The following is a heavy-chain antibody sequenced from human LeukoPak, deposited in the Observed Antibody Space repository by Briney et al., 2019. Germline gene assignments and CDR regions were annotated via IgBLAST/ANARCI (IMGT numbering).Heavy chain of an antibody. J-gene: IGHJ4*02. D-gene: IGHD6-13*01. Sequence: SETLSLTCAVYGGSFSGYYWSWIRQPPGKGLEWIGEINHSGSTSYSPSLKSRVTISVETSKNEFSLKLRSVTAADTAVYYCARVTGYRIEDYFDYWGQGTLVTVSS. CDR2: INHSGST. V-gene: IGHV4-34*01. CDR1: GGSFSGYY. CDR3: ARVTGYRIEDYFDY.